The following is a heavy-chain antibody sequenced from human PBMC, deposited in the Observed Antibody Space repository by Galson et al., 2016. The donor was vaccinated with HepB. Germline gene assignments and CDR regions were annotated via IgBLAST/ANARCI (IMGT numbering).Heavy chain of an antibody. CDR3: AHFYYGMDV. Sequence: LVKPTQTLTLTCTFSGFSLTTSGVGVGWIRQPPGRALEWLTPIFWDDDKRYNPSLKSRLTIAKDTSKNQVVLRMANVDPVDTATYYCAHFYYGMDVWGQGTTVTVSS. J-gene: IGHJ6*02. V-gene: IGHV2-5*02. CDR1: GFSLTTSGVG. CDR2: IFWDDDK.